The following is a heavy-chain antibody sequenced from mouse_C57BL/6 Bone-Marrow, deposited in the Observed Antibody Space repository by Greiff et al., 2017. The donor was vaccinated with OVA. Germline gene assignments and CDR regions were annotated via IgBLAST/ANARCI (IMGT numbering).Heavy chain of an antibody. D-gene: IGHD2-5*01. CDR1: GYTFTDYE. J-gene: IGHJ2*01. CDR3: TRSYSNYRDFDY. CDR2: IDPETGGT. Sequence: QVQLQQSGAELVRPGASVTLSCKASGYTFTDYEMHWVKQTPVHGLEWIGAIDPETGGTAYTQKFKGKAILTADKSSSTSYVERRSLTSEYSSVYYLTRSYSNYRDFDYWGQGTTLTVSS. V-gene: IGHV1-15*01.